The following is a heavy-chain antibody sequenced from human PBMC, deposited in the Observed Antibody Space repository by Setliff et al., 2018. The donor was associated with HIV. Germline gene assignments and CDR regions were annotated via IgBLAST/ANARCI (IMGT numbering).Heavy chain of an antibody. CDR2: ISGSGANT. V-gene: IGHV3-23*01. CDR3: AKDGDYRNGDYDAFDI. J-gene: IGHJ3*02. D-gene: IGHD4-4*01. CDR1: GFIFSSYA. Sequence: PGGSLRLSCAASGFIFSSYAMSWVRQAPGKGLEWVSAISGSGANTYYADSVKGRFTISRDNSKNTVDLHMNSLRTEDTAVYYCAKDGDYRNGDYDAFDIWGLGTMVTVSS.